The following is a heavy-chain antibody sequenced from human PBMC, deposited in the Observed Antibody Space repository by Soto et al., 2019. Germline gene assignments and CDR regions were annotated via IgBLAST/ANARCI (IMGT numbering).Heavy chain of an antibody. CDR1: GVSFRVDD. Sequence: GGSLSLSCEVAGVSFRVDDMRVLREARGKALEWIADFSASGYTQNYSASVRGRFTLARDNARTLLFGQIDSLRADHTAVYYWARVKLVAVASLFSYDFASWGQATMATVS. J-gene: IGHJ5*01. CDR2: FSASGYTQ. CDR3: ARVKLVAVASLFSYDFAS. D-gene: IGHD6-19*01. V-gene: IGHV3-48*03.